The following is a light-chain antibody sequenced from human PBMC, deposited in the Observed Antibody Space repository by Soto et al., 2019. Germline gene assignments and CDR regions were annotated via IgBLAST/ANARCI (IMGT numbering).Light chain of an antibody. CDR1: QSVLYSSNNKNY. V-gene: IGKV4-1*01. Sequence: DIVMTQSPDSLAVSLGERATINCKSSQSVLYSSNNKNYLAWYQQKPGQPPKLLIYWASTRESGVPDRFSGSWSGTDFTLTISSLQAEDVAVYYCQQYYTTLALTFGGGTKVDIK. CDR2: WAS. CDR3: QQYYTTLALT. J-gene: IGKJ4*01.